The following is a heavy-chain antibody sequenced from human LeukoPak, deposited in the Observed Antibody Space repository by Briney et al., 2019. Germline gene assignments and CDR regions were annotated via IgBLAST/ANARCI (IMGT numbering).Heavy chain of an antibody. J-gene: IGHJ4*02. CDR2: INTDGSST. Sequence: GGSLRLSCAASGFTFSSYWMHWVRQAPGKGLVWFSRINTDGSSTSYADSVKGRFTISRDNAKNTLYPQMNSLRAEDTAVYYCARGRYSSGWYYFDYWGQGTLVTVSS. V-gene: IGHV3-74*01. CDR3: ARGRYSSGWYYFDY. D-gene: IGHD6-19*01. CDR1: GFTFSSYW.